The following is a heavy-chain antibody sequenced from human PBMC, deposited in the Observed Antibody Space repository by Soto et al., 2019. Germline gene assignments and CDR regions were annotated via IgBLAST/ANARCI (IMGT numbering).Heavy chain of an antibody. CDR2: ISSSGDSP. V-gene: IGHV3-23*01. Sequence: PVGSLRLSCAASGLTFSNYAMRWVRQAPGKGLEWVSAISSSGDSPYYADSVKGRFTVSRDNSKNTLYLQMNSLRVEDTAIYNCARNTIHHPHYWGQGTPVTVSS. CDR3: ARNTIHHPHY. J-gene: IGHJ4*02. CDR1: GLTFSNYA. D-gene: IGHD1-1*01.